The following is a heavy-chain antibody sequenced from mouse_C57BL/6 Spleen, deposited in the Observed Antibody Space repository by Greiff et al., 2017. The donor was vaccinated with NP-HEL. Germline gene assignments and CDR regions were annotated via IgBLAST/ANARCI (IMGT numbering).Heavy chain of an antibody. CDR1: GYTFTSYW. CDR3: ARSRYYQYAMDY. CDR2: IDPSDSYT. D-gene: IGHD1-1*01. Sequence: VQLQQPGAELVMPGASVKLSCKASGYTFTSYWMHWVKQRPGQGLEWIGEIDPSDSYTNYNQKFKGKSTLTVDKSSSTAYMQLSSLTSEDSAVYYCARSRYYQYAMDYWGQGTSVTVSS. J-gene: IGHJ4*01. V-gene: IGHV1-69*01.